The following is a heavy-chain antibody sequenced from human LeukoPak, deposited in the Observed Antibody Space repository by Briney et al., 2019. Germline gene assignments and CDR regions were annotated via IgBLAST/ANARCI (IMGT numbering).Heavy chain of an antibody. V-gene: IGHV1-46*01. CDR2: INPGGDNT. D-gene: IGHD5-24*01. CDR1: GYTFTSYG. J-gene: IGHJ3*02. CDR3: ARIRDGYNDAYDI. Sequence: GASVKVSCKASGYTFTSYGISWVRQAPGQRLEWMGLINPGGDNTKYAQNFQGRVTMTSDTSARTVYKELSSLRSEDTAIYYCARIRDGYNDAYDIWGQGTVVTVPS.